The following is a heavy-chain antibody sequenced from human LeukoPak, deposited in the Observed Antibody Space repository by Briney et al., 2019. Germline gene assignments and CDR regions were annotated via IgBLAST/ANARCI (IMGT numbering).Heavy chain of an antibody. CDR2: IYHSGSA. Sequence: SETLSLTCAVSGGSISSSNWWGWVRQPPGKGLEWIGEIYHSGSANYNPSLKSRVTISVDKSKSQFSLKLSSVTAADTAVYYCAGRYCSSTSCYNRGLWFDPWGQGTLVTVSS. CDR3: AGRYCSSTSCYNRGLWFDP. J-gene: IGHJ5*02. D-gene: IGHD2-2*02. V-gene: IGHV4-4*02. CDR1: GGSISSSNW.